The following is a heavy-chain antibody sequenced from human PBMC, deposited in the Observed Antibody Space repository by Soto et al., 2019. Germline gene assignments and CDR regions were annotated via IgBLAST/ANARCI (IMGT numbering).Heavy chain of an antibody. J-gene: IGHJ5*02. CDR1: GYTFTSYD. D-gene: IGHD3-9*01. CDR2: MNPNSGNT. Sequence: QVQLVQSGAEVKKPGASVKVSCKASGYTFTSYDINWVRQATGQGLEWMGWMNPNSGNTGYAQKCQGRVTMTRNTSRSTAYMELSSLRSEDTAVYYCARAPVYYDILTGYQNWFDPWGQGTLVTVSS. V-gene: IGHV1-8*01. CDR3: ARAPVYYDILTGYQNWFDP.